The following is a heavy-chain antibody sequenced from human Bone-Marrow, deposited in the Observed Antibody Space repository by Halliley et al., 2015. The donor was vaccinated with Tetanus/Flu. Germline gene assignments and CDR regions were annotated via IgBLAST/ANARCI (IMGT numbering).Heavy chain of an antibody. D-gene: IGHD3-10*01. V-gene: IGHV4-59*12. J-gene: IGHJ6*02. Sequence: TLSLTCTVSSGSLSGYYWSWIRQPPGKGLQWIGYIYYSGNTYYNPSLNSRVSISLDTSKNRFSLKLNSLTAADTAVYYCARDPYGSGSYYNGGMDVWGQGTTVTVSS. CDR1: SGSLSGYY. CDR2: IYYSGNT. CDR3: ARDPYGSGSYYNGGMDV.